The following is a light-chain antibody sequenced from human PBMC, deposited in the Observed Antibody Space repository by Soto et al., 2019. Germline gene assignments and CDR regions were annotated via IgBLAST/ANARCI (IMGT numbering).Light chain of an antibody. CDR2: KAS. CDR1: QTISSW. CDR3: QKYNSAPPIT. Sequence: DIQMTQSPSTLSGSVGDRVTITCRASQTISSWLAWYQQKPGKAPKLLIYKASTLKSGVPSRFSGSGSGTEFTLTISSLQPDDFATYYCQKYNSAPPITFGQGTRLEIK. V-gene: IGKV1-5*03. J-gene: IGKJ5*01.